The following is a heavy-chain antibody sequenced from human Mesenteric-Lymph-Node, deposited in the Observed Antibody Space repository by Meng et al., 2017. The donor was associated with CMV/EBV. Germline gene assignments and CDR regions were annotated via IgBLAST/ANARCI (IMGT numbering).Heavy chain of an antibody. Sequence: GESLKISCAASGFTFSSKAMAWVRQAPGKGLEWVSYISSSGSTIYYADSVKGRFTISRDNAKNSLYLQMNSLRAEDTAVYYCARSDWTFDYWGQGTLVTVSS. D-gene: IGHD2-21*02. CDR1: GFTFSSKA. V-gene: IGHV3-48*03. CDR2: ISSSGSTI. J-gene: IGHJ4*02. CDR3: ARSDWTFDY.